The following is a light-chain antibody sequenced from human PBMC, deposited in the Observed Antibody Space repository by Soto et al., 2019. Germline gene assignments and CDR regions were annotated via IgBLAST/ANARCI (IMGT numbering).Light chain of an antibody. CDR2: YDD. CDR3: AAWDDSLGSRV. V-gene: IGLV1-36*01. CDR1: SSNIGNNA. Sequence: QSVLTQPPSVSEAPRQRVTISCSGSSSNIGNNAVNWYQQLPGKAPKLLIYYDDLLPSGVSDRFSGSKSGTSASLAISGLQSGDEADYYCAAWDDSLGSRVFGTGTKVTAL. J-gene: IGLJ1*01.